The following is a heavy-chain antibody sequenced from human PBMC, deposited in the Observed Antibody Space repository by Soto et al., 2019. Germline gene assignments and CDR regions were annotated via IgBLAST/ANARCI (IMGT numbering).Heavy chain of an antibody. Sequence: SETLSLTCNVSGGSISPYYWSWIRQPPGKGLEWIGYIYFGGTTKYNPSLKSRVTISVDTSKNQFSLKLNSMTAADTAVYYCARHNYGSGSTYFDYWGRGTLVTVSS. D-gene: IGHD3-10*01. V-gene: IGHV4-59*08. CDR1: GGSISPYY. CDR2: IYFGGTT. CDR3: ARHNYGSGSTYFDY. J-gene: IGHJ4*02.